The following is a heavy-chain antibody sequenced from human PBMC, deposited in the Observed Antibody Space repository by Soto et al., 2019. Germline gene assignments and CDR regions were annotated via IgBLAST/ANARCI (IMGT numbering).Heavy chain of an antibody. Sequence: SETLSLTFTASGGSMSSYYGRWVRRPPGKGLEWIGYIYYSGSTYYNPSLKSRVTISVDTSKNQFSLKLSSVTAADTAVYYCARTPAGRKGYFDYWGQGILVTVSS. CDR3: ARTPAGRKGYFDY. CDR1: GGSMSSYY. V-gene: IGHV4-59*06. D-gene: IGHD2-2*01. J-gene: IGHJ4*02. CDR2: IYYSGST.